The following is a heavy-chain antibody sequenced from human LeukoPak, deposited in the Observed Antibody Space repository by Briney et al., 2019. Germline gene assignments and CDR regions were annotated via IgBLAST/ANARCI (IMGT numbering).Heavy chain of an antibody. Sequence: SETLSLTCTVSGGSIRSDFWSWIRQPPGKGLEWIGYVYYSGSTNYSPSLNSRVTISIDTSKSKFSLKLTSVTAADTAVYYCARAPYSSGWPDYWGQGTLVTVSS. CDR2: VYYSGST. D-gene: IGHD6-19*01. V-gene: IGHV4-59*01. J-gene: IGHJ4*02. CDR1: GGSIRSDF. CDR3: ARAPYSSGWPDY.